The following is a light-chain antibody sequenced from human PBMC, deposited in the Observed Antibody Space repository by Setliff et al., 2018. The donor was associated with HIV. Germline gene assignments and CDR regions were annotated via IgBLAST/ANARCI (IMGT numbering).Light chain of an antibody. CDR2: EVS. CDR3: CSYAGSRIVYV. Sequence: QSVLTQPASVSGSPGQSITISCTGTSSDVGSYNLVSWYQQHPGKAPKLMIYEVSKRPSGVSNRFSGSKSGNTASLTISGLQAEDEADYYCCSYAGSRIVYVFGTGTKVTV. V-gene: IGLV2-23*02. J-gene: IGLJ1*01. CDR1: SSDVGSYNL.